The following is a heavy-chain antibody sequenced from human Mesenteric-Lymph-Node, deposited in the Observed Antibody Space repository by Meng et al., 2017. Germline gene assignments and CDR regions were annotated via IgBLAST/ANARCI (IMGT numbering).Heavy chain of an antibody. CDR2: ISGSGDST. CDR3: AKEGDSSGYYLGGDY. J-gene: IGHJ4*02. CDR1: GFTFSSYA. V-gene: IGHV3-23*01. Sequence: GESLKISCAASGFTFSSYAMNWVRQAPGKGLEWVSTISGSGDSTYYGDSVKGRFTISRDNSKNTLYLQMNSLRAEDTAVYYCAKEGDSSGYYLGGDYWGQGTLVTVSS. D-gene: IGHD3-22*01.